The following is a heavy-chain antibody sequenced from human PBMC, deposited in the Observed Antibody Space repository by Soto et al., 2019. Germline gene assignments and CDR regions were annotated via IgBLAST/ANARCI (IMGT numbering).Heavy chain of an antibody. V-gene: IGHV3-30*18. CDR1: GFTFSSYG. D-gene: IGHD2-15*01. Sequence: TGGSLRLSCAASGFTFSSYGMHWVRQAPGKGLEWVAVISYDGSNKYYADSVKGRFTISRDNSKNTLYLQMNSLRAEDTAVYYCAKDKSYGSGGSCYQIDYWGQGTLVTVSS. CDR3: AKDKSYGSGGSCYQIDY. CDR2: ISYDGSNK. J-gene: IGHJ4*02.